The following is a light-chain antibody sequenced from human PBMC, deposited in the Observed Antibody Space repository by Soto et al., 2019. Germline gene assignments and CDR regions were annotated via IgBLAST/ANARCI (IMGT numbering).Light chain of an antibody. CDR2: DVS. CDR1: SSDIGGYNY. CDR3: SSYSISTAYL. Sequence: QSALTQPASVSGSPGQSITISCTGTSSDIGGYNYVSWYRQHPGKAPKLIIYDVSNRPSGVSNRFSGSKSGNTASLTISGLQAEDEADYFCSSYSISTAYLFGTGTKLTVL. J-gene: IGLJ1*01. V-gene: IGLV2-14*01.